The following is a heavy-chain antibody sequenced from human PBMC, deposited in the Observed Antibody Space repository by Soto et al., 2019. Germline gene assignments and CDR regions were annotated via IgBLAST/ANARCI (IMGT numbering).Heavy chain of an antibody. D-gene: IGHD4-17*01. V-gene: IGHV4-30-2*02. Sequence: SETLSLTCAVSGGSISSGAYSWSWIRQPPGKGLEWVGYIYHSGSTYYNPSLKSRVTISVDRSKNRFSLKLSSVTAADTAVYYCVKLPWADYGGIFAPWGQVPLVTVS. CDR1: GGSISSGAYS. CDR3: VKLPWADYGGIFAP. CDR2: IYHSGST. J-gene: IGHJ5*02.